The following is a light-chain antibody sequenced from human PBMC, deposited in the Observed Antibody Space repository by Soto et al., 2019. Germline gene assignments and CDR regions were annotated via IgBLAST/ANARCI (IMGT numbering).Light chain of an antibody. CDR2: DAS. Sequence: DIQMTQSPSTLSASVGDKVTITSRASQTISFWLAWYQQKPGKAPKLLIYDASSLESGGPSRFRGSGSGTEFTLTISSLQPDDFATYYCQQYHSSPYTFGQGTKLEIQ. V-gene: IGKV1-5*01. CDR1: QTISFW. CDR3: QQYHSSPYT. J-gene: IGKJ2*01.